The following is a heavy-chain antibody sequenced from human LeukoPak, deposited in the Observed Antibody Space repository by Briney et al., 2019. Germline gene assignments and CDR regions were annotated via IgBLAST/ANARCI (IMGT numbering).Heavy chain of an antibody. V-gene: IGHV4-61*02. D-gene: IGHD3-3*01. Sequence: SETLSLTCTVSGVSISSSDYFWSWIRQPAGKGLEWIGRIYTSGSTNYNPSLKSRVTMSVDTSKNQFSLKLSSVTAADTAVYYCARGVLDAFDIWGQGTMVTVSS. J-gene: IGHJ3*02. CDR2: IYTSGST. CDR1: GVSISSSDYF. CDR3: ARGVLDAFDI.